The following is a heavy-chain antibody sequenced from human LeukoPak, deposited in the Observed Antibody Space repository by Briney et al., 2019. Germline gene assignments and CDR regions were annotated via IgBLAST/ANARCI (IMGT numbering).Heavy chain of an antibody. D-gene: IGHD1-26*01. CDR2: IKQDGSEK. V-gene: IGHV3-7*01. Sequence: PGGSLRLSCAASGFTLSSYWMSWVRQAPGKGLEWVANIKQDGSEKYYVDSVKGRFTISRDNAKNSLYLQMNSLRAEDTAVYYCARDREWEPRDWGQGTLVTVSS. CDR1: GFTLSSYW. J-gene: IGHJ4*02. CDR3: ARDREWEPRD.